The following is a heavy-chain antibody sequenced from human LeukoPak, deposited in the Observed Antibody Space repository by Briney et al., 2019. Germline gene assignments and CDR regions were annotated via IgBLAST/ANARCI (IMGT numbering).Heavy chain of an antibody. V-gene: IGHV4-61*02. J-gene: IGHJ6*03. CDR3: ARDYGDYAWYGAVRYYYYYMDV. Sequence: SETLSLTCAVSGDFISDNNYYWSWIRQPAGKGLEWIGRIYTSGSTNYNPSLKSRVTISVDTSKNQFSLKLSSVTAADTAVYYCARDYGDYAWYGAVRYYYYYMDVWGKGTTVTVSS. CDR1: GDFISDNNYY. CDR2: IYTSGST. D-gene: IGHD4-17*01.